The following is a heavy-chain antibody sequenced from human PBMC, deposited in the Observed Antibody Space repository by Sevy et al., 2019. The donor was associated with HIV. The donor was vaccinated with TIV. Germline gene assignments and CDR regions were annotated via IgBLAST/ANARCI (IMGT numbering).Heavy chain of an antibody. J-gene: IGHJ4*02. V-gene: IGHV3-15*01. CDR1: GFTFSNAW. CDR3: TTDPYYYGSGAPYFDY. D-gene: IGHD3-10*01. CDR2: IKTKAHGGTT. Sequence: GGSLRLSCAASGFTFSNAWMRWVRQAPGKGLEWVGRIKTKAHGGTTDYAAPVKGRFTISRDDSKNTLYLQMNSLKTEDTAVYYCTTDPYYYGSGAPYFDYWGQGTLVTVSS.